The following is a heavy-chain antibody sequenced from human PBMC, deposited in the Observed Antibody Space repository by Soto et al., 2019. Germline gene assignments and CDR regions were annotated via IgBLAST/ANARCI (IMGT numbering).Heavy chain of an antibody. CDR2: INPNSGGT. V-gene: IGHV1-2*04. CDR3: ARGGWDIVVVVAATPGAFDI. CDR1: GYTFTGYY. Sequence: ASVKVSCKASGYTFTGYYMHWVRQAPGQGLEWMGWINPNSGGTNYAQKFQGWVTMTRDTSISTAYMELSRLGSDDTAVYYCARGGWDIVVVVAATPGAFDIWGQGTMVTVSS. J-gene: IGHJ3*02. D-gene: IGHD2-15*01.